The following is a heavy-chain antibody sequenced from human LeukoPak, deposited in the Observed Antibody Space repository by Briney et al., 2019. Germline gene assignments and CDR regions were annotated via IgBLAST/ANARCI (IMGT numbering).Heavy chain of an antibody. CDR2: IFHSGLT. V-gene: IGHV4-59*11. Sequence: PSETLSLTCTVSGGSISPHYWTWIRQTPGKGLEWIGYIFHSGLTNYNSALRSRVTLSVDTARNQLSLKLTSVTAADTAVYYRTREVSTVTFDYWGQGTLVTVSS. CDR1: GGSISPHY. J-gene: IGHJ4*02. CDR3: TREVSTVTFDY. D-gene: IGHD4-17*01.